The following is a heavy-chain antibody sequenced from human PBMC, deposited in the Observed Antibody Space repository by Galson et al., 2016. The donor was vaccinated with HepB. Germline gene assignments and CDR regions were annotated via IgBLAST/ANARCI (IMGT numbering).Heavy chain of an antibody. CDR1: GGSISDNSW. V-gene: IGHV4-4*02. Sequence: SETLSLTCAVSGGSISDNSWWAWVRQSPGKELEWIGEIYQTGTAHYNPSFTSRATISMDKSKNQISLRLGSVTAADTAVYYCARGTSGNVAVMAFDYWGQGTLVSVSS. J-gene: IGHJ4*02. D-gene: IGHD3-10*01. CDR2: IYQTGTA. CDR3: ARGTSGNVAVMAFDY.